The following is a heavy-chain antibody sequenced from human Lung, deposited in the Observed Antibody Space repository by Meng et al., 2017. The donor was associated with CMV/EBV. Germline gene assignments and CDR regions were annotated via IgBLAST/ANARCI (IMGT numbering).Heavy chain of an antibody. V-gene: IGHV4-4*07. CDR2: IYPSGST. D-gene: IGHD5-24*01. J-gene: IGHJ1*01. CDR3: ARGSRDEAFQH. CDR1: GGLISSYS. Sequence: QVQLTWSGQGLVKPSKTLSLTCTVPGGLISSYSWSRIRQPAGKGLEWIGRIYPSGSTNYNPSLKSRVTMSVDTSKNQCSLKLSSVTAADTAVYYCARGSRDEAFQHWGQGTLVTVSS.